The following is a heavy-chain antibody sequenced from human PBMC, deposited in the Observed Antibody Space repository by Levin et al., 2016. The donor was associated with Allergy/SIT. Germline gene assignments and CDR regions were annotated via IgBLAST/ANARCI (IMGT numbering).Heavy chain of an antibody. Sequence: GESLKISCAASGFTFSSYAMSWVRQAPGMGLEWVSGLSGSGGSTYYAESVKGRFTISRDNSKNTLYLQMNSLRAEDTAVYYCANSRFEDHYNSRGFYSVGLDYWGQGTLVIVSS. CDR3: ANSRFEDHYNSRGFYSVGLDY. V-gene: IGHV3-23*01. CDR1: GFTFSSYA. CDR2: LSGSGGST. J-gene: IGHJ4*02. D-gene: IGHD3-22*01.